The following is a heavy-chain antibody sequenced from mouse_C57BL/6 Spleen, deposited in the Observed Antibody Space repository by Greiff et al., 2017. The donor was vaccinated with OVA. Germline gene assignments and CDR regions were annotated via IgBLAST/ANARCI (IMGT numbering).Heavy chain of an antibody. CDR3: AGGNSFDY. CDR2: IWRGGST. Sequence: QVQLKESGPGLVQPSQSLSITCTVSGFSLTSYGVHWVRQSPGKGLEWLGVIWRGGSTDYNAAFMSRMSSTKDNHKSQGFWDKNSRNADDTAIYYCAGGNSFDYWGQGTTLTVSS. V-gene: IGHV2-5*01. J-gene: IGHJ2*01. CDR1: GFSLTSYG.